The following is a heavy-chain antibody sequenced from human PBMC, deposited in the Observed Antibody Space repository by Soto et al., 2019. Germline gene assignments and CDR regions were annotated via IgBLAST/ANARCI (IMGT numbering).Heavy chain of an antibody. Sequence: GESLKISCEASGYSFTSYWIGWVRQMPGKGPEWMGIIHPGDSDTKYSPSFQGQVTISVDKSITTAYLQWSSLKASDTAMYYCARTPGPEVEASWEYYYFSGMEVWGQGTTVTVAS. J-gene: IGHJ6*02. D-gene: IGHD1-26*01. V-gene: IGHV5-51*01. CDR3: ARTPGPEVEASWEYYYFSGMEV. CDR2: IHPGDSDT. CDR1: GYSFTSYW.